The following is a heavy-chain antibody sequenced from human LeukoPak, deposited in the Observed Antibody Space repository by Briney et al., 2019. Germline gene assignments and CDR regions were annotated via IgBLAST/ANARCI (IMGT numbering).Heavy chain of an antibody. D-gene: IGHD1-26*01. V-gene: IGHV3-9*01. CDR3: AKDGGVGGVGATRALDY. CDR2: IRWNSGSI. CDR1: GFTFDDYA. Sequence: QAGGSLRLSCAASGFTFDDYAMHWVRQAPGKGLERVSGIRWNSGSIGYADSVKGRFTISRDNAKNSLYLQMNSLRAEDTALYYCAKDGGVGGVGATRALDYWGQGTLVTVSS. J-gene: IGHJ4*02.